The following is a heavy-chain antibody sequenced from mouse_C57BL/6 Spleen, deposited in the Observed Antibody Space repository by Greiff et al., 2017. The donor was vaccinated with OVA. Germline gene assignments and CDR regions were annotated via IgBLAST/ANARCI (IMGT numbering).Heavy chain of an antibody. CDR1: GYAFSSSW. CDR2: LYPGDGDT. D-gene: IGHD2-3*01. Sequence: QVQLQQSGPELVKPGASVKISCKASGYAFSSSWMNWVKQRPGKGLEWIGRLYPGDGDTNYNGKFKGKATLTADKSSSTAYMQLSSLTSEDSAVYFCARSDGYYVDWFAYWGQGTLVTVSA. CDR3: ARSDGYYVDWFAY. J-gene: IGHJ3*01. V-gene: IGHV1-82*01.